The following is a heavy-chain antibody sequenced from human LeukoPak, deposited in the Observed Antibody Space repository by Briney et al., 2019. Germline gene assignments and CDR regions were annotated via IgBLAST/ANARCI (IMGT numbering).Heavy chain of an antibody. CDR3: ASQLGGTTFH. CDR2: VYHSGST. J-gene: IGHJ4*02. CDR1: GASISSYF. D-gene: IGHD1-1*01. Sequence: SETLSLTCTVSGASISSYFWSWIRQPPGEGLEWVGYVYHSGSTNYNPSLKSRATISLDTSKTQFSLRLTSVTAADTAVYYCASQLGGTTFHWGQGTLVTVSS. V-gene: IGHV4-59*01.